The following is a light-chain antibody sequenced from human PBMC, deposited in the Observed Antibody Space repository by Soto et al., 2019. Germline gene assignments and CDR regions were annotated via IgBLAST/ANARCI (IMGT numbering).Light chain of an antibody. CDR1: QSVSSSY. Sequence: EIVLTQSPGTLSLSPGERATLSCRASQSVSSSYLAWYQQKPGQAPRLLIYVASNRATGIPDRFSGSGSGTHFTLTISRLEPEDFAVYYCQQYGSLPRTFGQGTKVEI. CDR2: VAS. CDR3: QQYGSLPRT. V-gene: IGKV3-20*01. J-gene: IGKJ1*01.